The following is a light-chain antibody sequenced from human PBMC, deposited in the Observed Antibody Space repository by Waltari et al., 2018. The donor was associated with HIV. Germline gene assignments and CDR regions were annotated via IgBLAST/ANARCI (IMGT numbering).Light chain of an antibody. V-gene: IGLV3-10*01. CDR1: ALPKQY. Sequence: SYELTQPPSVSVSPGQTARITCSGDALPKQYAYWYQQKSGQAPVLVIYEDSKRPSGISERRSRSRSGTMATLIISGDQVEDEGDYHCYSTDSSGFGVCGGGTKLTVL. J-gene: IGLJ2*01. CDR3: YSTDSSGFGV. CDR2: EDS.